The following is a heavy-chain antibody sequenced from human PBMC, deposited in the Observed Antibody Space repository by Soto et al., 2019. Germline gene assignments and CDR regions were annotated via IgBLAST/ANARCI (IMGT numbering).Heavy chain of an antibody. CDR2: IYYSGST. D-gene: IGHD2-2*01. Sequence: PSETLSLTCTVSGGSISSGDYYWSWIRQPPGKGLEWIGYIYYSGSTYYNPSLKSRVTISVDTSKNQFSLKLSSVTAADTAVYYCARDNIVLVPAAMPRSWFDPWGQGTLVTVS. V-gene: IGHV4-30-4*01. CDR3: ARDNIVLVPAAMPRSWFDP. J-gene: IGHJ5*02. CDR1: GGSISSGDYY.